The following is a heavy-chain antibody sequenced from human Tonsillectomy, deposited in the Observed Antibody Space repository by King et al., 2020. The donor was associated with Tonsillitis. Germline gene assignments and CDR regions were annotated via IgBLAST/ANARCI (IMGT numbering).Heavy chain of an antibody. V-gene: IGHV1-18*04. CDR2: ISAYNGNT. CDR1: GYTFTSYG. J-gene: IGHJ3*02. CDR3: ATHCPGGSCYSGFPPSGSADDAFDI. Sequence: QLVQSGAEVKKPGASVKVSCKASGYTFTSYGISWVRQAPGQGLEWMGWISAYNGNTNYAQKLQGRVTMTTDTSTSTAYMELRSLRSDDTAVYYCATHCPGGSCYSGFPPSGSADDAFDIWRQGTMVTVSS. D-gene: IGHD2-15*01.